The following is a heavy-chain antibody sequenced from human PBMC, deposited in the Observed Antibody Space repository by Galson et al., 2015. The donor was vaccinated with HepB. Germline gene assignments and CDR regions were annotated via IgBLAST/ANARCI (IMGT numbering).Heavy chain of an antibody. CDR1: GFTLDHSA. Sequence: SLRLSCAAPGFTLDHSAMPWVRQVPGKGLEWVSGLSWNSGSYGYADSVKGRFTISRDNSKNSLYLQMNSLRPEDTAVYYCAKDRWDLLRMGAFDVWGQGTLVTVSS. CDR2: LSWNSGSY. D-gene: IGHD2-8*01. J-gene: IGHJ3*01. CDR3: AKDRWDLLRMGAFDV. V-gene: IGHV3-9*01.